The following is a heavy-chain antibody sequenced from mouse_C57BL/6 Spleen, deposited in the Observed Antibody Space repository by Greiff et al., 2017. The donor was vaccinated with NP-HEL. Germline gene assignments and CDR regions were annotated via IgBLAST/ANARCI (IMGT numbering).Heavy chain of an antibody. D-gene: IGHD1-1*01. CDR1: GYTFTSYW. CDR2: IYPSDSET. J-gene: IGHJ3*01. CDR3: AAVSTVVAAWFAY. Sequence: VQLQQPGAELVRPGSSVKLSCKASGYTFTSYWMHWVKQRPIQGLEWIGNIYPSDSETHYNQKFKDKATLTVDKSSSAAYMQLSSLTSEDSAVYYCAAVSTVVAAWFAYWGQGTLVTVSA. V-gene: IGHV1-52*01.